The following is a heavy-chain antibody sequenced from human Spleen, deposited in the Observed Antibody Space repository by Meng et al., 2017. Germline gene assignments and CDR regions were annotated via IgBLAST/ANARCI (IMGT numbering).Heavy chain of an antibody. CDR3: ARGEVGRSSSWYVY. J-gene: IGHJ4*02. V-gene: IGHV4-34*01. D-gene: IGHD6-13*01. CDR2: VNHSGRT. Sequence: RHGAAGLLNPSETLSLTCAVYGVSVSAHAWGWIRQPPGKGLEWIGEVNHSGRTNYNPSLKSRVIISVDTSKNQFSLRLRSVTAADTAVYFCARGEVGRSSSWYVYWGQGTLVTVSS. CDR1: GVSVSAHA.